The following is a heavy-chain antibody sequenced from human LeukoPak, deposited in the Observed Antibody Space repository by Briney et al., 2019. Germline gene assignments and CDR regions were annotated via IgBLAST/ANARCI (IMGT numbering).Heavy chain of an antibody. CDR2: ISSSSSYI. CDR1: GFTFGSYS. CDR3: AKDDGRQPFDY. V-gene: IGHV3-21*01. Sequence: GGSLRLSCAASGFTFGSYSMNWVRQAPGKGLEWVSSISSSSSYIYYADSVKGRFTISRDNAKNSLYLQMNSLRAEDTAVYYCAKDDGRQPFDYWGQGTLVTVSS. J-gene: IGHJ4*02. D-gene: IGHD5-24*01.